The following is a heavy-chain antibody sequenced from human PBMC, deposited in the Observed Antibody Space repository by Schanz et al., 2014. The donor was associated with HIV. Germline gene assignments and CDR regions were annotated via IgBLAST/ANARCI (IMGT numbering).Heavy chain of an antibody. Sequence: EIQLVESGGGLVQPGRSLRLSCAASGFTFDDYAMYWVRQAPGKGLEWVSGISWSSGSIGYADSVKGRFTISRDNSKNRLFLQMNSLRAEDRALYYCAREGPTVTPGYYYGMDVWGQGTTVTVSS. V-gene: IGHV3-9*01. CDR3: AREGPTVTPGYYYGMDV. J-gene: IGHJ6*02. CDR2: ISWSSGSI. D-gene: IGHD4-17*01. CDR1: GFTFDDYA.